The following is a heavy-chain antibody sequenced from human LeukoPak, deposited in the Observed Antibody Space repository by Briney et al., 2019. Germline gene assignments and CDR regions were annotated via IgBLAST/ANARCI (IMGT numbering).Heavy chain of an antibody. V-gene: IGHV3-30*02. CDR3: TVRENDVLTSFDY. D-gene: IGHD1-1*01. J-gene: IGHJ4*02. CDR2: IWYDGSNK. Sequence: PGGSLRLSCAASGFTFSSYGMHWVRQAPGKGLEWVAVIWYDGSNKYYADSVKGRFTISRDNSKNTLYLQMNSLRAEDTAVYYCTVRENDVLTSFDYWGQGTLVTVSS. CDR1: GFTFSSYG.